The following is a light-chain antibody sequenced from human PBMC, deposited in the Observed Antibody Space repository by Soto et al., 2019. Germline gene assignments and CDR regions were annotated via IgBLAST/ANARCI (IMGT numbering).Light chain of an antibody. CDR3: HQYNSYHT. CDR2: GAS. V-gene: IGKV3-15*01. Sequence: EIVMTQSPATLSVSPGERATLSCRASQSVSSNLAWYQQKPGQAPSLLIYGASARATGIPARFSGSGSGTEFTLTISSLQSEDFAIYSCHQYNSYHTFGQGTKLEIK. J-gene: IGKJ2*01. CDR1: QSVSSN.